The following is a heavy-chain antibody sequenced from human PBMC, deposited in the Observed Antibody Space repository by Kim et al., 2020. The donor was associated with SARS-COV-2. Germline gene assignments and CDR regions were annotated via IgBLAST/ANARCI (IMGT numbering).Heavy chain of an antibody. CDR2: IYYSGST. J-gene: IGHJ4*02. D-gene: IGHD6-13*01. CDR3: ASGYSSSHYYFDY. Sequence: SETLSLTCTVSGGSISSYYWSWIRQPPGKGLEWIGYIYYSGSTNYNPSLKSRVTISVDTSKNQFSLKLSSVTAADTAVYYCASGYSSSHYYFDYWGQGTLVTVSS. V-gene: IGHV4-59*01. CDR1: GGSISSYY.